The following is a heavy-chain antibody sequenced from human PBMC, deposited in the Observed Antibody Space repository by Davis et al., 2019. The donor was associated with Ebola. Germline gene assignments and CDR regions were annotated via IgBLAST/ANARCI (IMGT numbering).Heavy chain of an antibody. J-gene: IGHJ6*04. D-gene: IGHD1-26*01. CDR1: GFTFSTYS. CDR3: ARDIDKAVFYYYYGMDV. CDR2: ISSDSDYI. Sequence: GGSLRLSCAASGFTFSTYSMSWVRQAPGKALEWVSSISSDSDYIYYADSAKGRFTISRDNAKNSLYLQMNSLRAEDTAVYYCARDIDKAVFYYYYGMDVWGKGTTVTVSS. V-gene: IGHV3-21*01.